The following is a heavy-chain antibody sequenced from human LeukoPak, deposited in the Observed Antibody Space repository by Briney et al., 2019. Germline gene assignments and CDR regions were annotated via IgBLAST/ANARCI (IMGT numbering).Heavy chain of an antibody. V-gene: IGHV4-61*02. CDR2: IYTSGST. CDR1: GYSISSGYY. CDR3: ASGKKIFDY. J-gene: IGHJ4*02. D-gene: IGHD1-14*01. Sequence: SETLSLTCTVSGYSISSGYYWSWIRQPAGKGLEWIGRIYTSGSTNYNPSLKSRVTISVDTSKNQFSLKLSSVTAAGTAVYYCASGKKIFDYWGQGTLVTVSS.